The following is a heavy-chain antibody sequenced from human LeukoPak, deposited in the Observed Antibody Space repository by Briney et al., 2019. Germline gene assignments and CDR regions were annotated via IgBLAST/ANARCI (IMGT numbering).Heavy chain of an antibody. D-gene: IGHD3-22*01. V-gene: IGHV1-2*02. CDR3: ARPTLSPYYYDSSGDYDY. CDR1: GYTFTGYY. CDR2: INPSSGGT. J-gene: IGHJ4*02. Sequence: ASAKVSCKASGYTFTGYYMHWVRQAPGQGLEWMGWINPSSGGTNYAQKFQGRVTMTRDTSISTAYMELSRLRSDDTAVYYCARPTLSPYYYDSSGDYDYWGQGTLVTASS.